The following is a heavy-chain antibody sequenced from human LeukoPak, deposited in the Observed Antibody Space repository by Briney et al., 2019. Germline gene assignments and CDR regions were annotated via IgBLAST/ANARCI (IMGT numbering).Heavy chain of an antibody. CDR3: TTELRTSCYARGYSYYMDV. J-gene: IGHJ6*03. CDR2: IKSKTDGGTT. Sequence: GGSLRLSCAASGFTFSNAWMSWVRQAPGKGLEWVGRIKSKTDGGTTDYAAPGQGRFTISRDDSKNTLYLQMNSLKTEDTAVYYCTTELRTSCYARGYSYYMDVWGKGIPVTISS. V-gene: IGHV3-15*01. D-gene: IGHD2-2*01. CDR1: GFTFSNAW.